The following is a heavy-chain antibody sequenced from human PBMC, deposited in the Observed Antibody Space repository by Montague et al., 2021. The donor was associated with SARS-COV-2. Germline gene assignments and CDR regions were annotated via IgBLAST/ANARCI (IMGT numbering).Heavy chain of an antibody. CDR2: ITHSGGI. CDR1: GGSFNDYY. D-gene: IGHD3-3*01. Sequence: SETLSLTCAVYGGSFNDYYWTWVRQPPGKGLEWIGEITHSGGIKYNPSLQNRVSMSVDKSKNQFSLKLTSVTVADAATYYCARGQVTAFAVLIAFPAAGALDPWGRGTTVTVSS. V-gene: IGHV4-34*01. J-gene: IGHJ3*01. CDR3: ARGQVTAFAVLIAFPAAGALDP.